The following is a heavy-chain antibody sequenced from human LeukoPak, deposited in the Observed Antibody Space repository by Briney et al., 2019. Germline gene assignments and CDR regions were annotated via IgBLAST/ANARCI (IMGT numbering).Heavy chain of an antibody. CDR3: ARTRTVTAFDI. Sequence: SETLSLTCAVYGGSFSGYYWSWIRQPPGKGLEWIGEISHSGSTNYNPSLKSRVTISVDTSKNQFSLKLSSVTAADTAVYCCARTRTVTAFDIWGQGTMVTVSS. CDR2: ISHSGST. D-gene: IGHD4-11*01. CDR1: GGSFSGYY. V-gene: IGHV4-34*01. J-gene: IGHJ3*02.